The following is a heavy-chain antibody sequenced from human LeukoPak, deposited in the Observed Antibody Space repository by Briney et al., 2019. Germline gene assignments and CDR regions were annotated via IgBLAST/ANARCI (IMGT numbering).Heavy chain of an antibody. Sequence: ASVKVSCKASGYTFTSYAMNWVRQAPGQGLERMGWINTNTGNPTYAQGFTGRFVFSLDTSVSTAYLQISSLKAEDTAVYYCARDRGLLWFGESGSVDYWGQGTLVTVSS. CDR2: INTNTGNP. V-gene: IGHV7-4-1*02. J-gene: IGHJ4*02. CDR3: ARDRGLLWFGESGSVDY. D-gene: IGHD3-10*01. CDR1: GYTFTSYA.